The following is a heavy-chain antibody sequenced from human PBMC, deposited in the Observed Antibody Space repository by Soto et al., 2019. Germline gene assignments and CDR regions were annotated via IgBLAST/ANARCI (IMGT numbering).Heavy chain of an antibody. CDR2: ISYDGSKK. D-gene: IGHD5-18*01. Sequence: GGSLRLSCEVSGFNFSTYDMHWVRQAPGQGLEWVAVISYDGSKKYYAESVKGRFTITRDTSASTAYMELSSLRSEDTAVYYCARALYTAMVYYYYYGMDVWGQGTTVTVSS. V-gene: IGHV3-30*03. J-gene: IGHJ6*02. CDR1: GFNFSTYD. CDR3: ARALYTAMVYYYYYGMDV.